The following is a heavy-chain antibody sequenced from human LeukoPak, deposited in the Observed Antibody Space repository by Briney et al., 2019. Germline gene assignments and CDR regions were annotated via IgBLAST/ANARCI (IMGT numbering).Heavy chain of an antibody. CDR2: IYYSGST. CDR3: ARIRTTVTTVDY. V-gene: IGHV4-39*01. CDR1: GGSISSSSYY. D-gene: IGHD4-17*01. Sequence: SETLSLTCTVSGGSISSSSYYWGWIRQPPGKGLEWIGSIYYSGSTYYNPSPKSRVTISVDTSKNQFSLKLSPVTAADTAVYYCARIRTTVTTVDYWGQGTLVTVSS. J-gene: IGHJ4*02.